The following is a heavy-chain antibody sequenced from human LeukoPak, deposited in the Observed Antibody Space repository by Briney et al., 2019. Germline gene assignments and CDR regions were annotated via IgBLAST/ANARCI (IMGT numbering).Heavy chain of an antibody. D-gene: IGHD5-18*01. Sequence: ASVKVSCKASGYTFTSYDINWARQATGQGLEWMGWMNPNSGNTGYAQKFQGRVTMTRNTSISTAYMELSSLRSEDTAVYYCAKSGYSYGYYFDYWGQGTLVTVSS. CDR2: MNPNSGNT. V-gene: IGHV1-8*01. J-gene: IGHJ4*02. CDR3: AKSGYSYGYYFDY. CDR1: GYTFTSYD.